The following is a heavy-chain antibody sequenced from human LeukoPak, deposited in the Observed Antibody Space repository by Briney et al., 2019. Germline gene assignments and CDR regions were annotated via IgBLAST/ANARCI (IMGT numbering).Heavy chain of an antibody. V-gene: IGHV3-30*04. CDR2: ILYDGSNK. J-gene: IGHJ6*03. Sequence: GGSLRLSCAASGFTFSSYAMHWIRQAPSKGLEWVASILYDGSNKFYLDSVKGRFTISRDNSRNTLYLQMNSLRAEDTAVYYCARLTGWDNYYSYMDVWGKGTTVTVSS. CDR3: ARLTGWDNYYSYMDV. CDR1: GFTFSSYA. D-gene: IGHD6-19*01.